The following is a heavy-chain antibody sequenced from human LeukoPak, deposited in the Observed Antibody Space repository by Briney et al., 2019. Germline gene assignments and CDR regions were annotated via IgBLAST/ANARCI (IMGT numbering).Heavy chain of an antibody. CDR2: MNPNSGNT. CDR3: ARGAYSSSWSYGMDV. Sequence: GASVKVSCKASGYTFTSYDINRVRQATGQGLEWMGWMNPNSGNTGYAQKFQGRVTMTRNTSISTAYMELSSLRSEDTAVYYCARGAYSSSWSYGMDVWGQGTTVTVSS. J-gene: IGHJ6*02. D-gene: IGHD6-13*01. CDR1: GYTFTSYD. V-gene: IGHV1-8*01.